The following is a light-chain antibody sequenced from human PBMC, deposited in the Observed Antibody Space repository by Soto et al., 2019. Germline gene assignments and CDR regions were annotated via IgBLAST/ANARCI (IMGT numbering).Light chain of an antibody. CDR3: QQYNTWTWT. V-gene: IGKV3-15*01. Sequence: EIVMTQSPATLSMSPGDRATLSCRASQSVGTDVAWFQQRPGQPPRLLMYGASTWASGIPVRFSGSGSGTDFTLTISSLQSEDFAIYYCQQYNTWTWTFGQGTKVDI. J-gene: IGKJ1*01. CDR1: QSVGTD. CDR2: GAS.